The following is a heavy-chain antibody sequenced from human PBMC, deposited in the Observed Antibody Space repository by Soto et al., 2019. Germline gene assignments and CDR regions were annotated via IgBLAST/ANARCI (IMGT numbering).Heavy chain of an antibody. V-gene: IGHV4-61*01. CDR3: ASAYCGGHCYGLYSYYGMDV. CDR1: GGSVSSGSYS. D-gene: IGHD2-21*02. J-gene: IGHJ6*02. CDR2: VYYSGST. Sequence: PSETLSLTCTVSGGSVSSGSYSWSWIRQPPGKGLEWIGYVYYSGSTNYHPSLKSRVTISVDTSKNQFSLKLSSVTAADTAVYYCASAYCGGHCYGLYSYYGMDVWGQGTTVTVSS.